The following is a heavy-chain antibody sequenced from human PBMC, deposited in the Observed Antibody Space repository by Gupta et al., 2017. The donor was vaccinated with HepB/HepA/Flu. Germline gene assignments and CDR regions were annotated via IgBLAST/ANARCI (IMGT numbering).Heavy chain of an antibody. Sequence: EVQLVESGGGLVQPGGSLRLSCAASGFTFSGYDMNWVRQAPGKGLEWVSYISSSDNIIYYADFVKGRFTISRDNAKNSLYLQINSLRAEDTAIYYCARAPSYLYGWDFWGQGTTVTVSS. CDR2: ISSSDNII. J-gene: IGHJ6*02. CDR1: GFTFSGYD. V-gene: IGHV3-48*03. CDR3: ARAPSYLYGWDF.